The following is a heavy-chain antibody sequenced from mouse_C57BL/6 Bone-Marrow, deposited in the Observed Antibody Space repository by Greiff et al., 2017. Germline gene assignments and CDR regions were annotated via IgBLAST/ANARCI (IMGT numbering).Heavy chain of an antibody. CDR3: AREDLYDGYPWFAY. CDR1: GFTFSSYA. V-gene: IGHV5-4*01. CDR2: ISDGGSYT. D-gene: IGHD2-3*01. Sequence: EVQGVESGGGLVKPGGSLKLSCAASGFTFSSYAMSWVRQTPEKRLEWVATISDGGSYTYYPDNVKGRFTISRDNAKNNLYLQMSHLKSEDTAMYYCAREDLYDGYPWFAYWGQGTLVTVSA. J-gene: IGHJ3*01.